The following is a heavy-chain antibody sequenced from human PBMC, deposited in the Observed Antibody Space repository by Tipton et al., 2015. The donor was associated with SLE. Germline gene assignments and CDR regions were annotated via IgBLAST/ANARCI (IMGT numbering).Heavy chain of an antibody. J-gene: IGHJ4*02. CDR2: ISYDGSNK. Sequence: SLRLSCAASGFTFSSYAMHWVRQAPGKGLEWVAVISYDGSNKYYADSVKGRFTISRDNSKNTLYLQMNSLRAEDTAVYYCAREGDWNYVGPFDYWGQGTLVTVSP. V-gene: IGHV3-30*04. CDR3: AREGDWNYVGPFDY. CDR1: GFTFSSYA. D-gene: IGHD1-7*01.